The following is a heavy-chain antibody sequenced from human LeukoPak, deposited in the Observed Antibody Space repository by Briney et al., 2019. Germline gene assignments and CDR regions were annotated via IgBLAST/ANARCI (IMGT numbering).Heavy chain of an antibody. CDR3: ARDRYCSGGSCYGMDV. CDR1: GYTFTGYY. D-gene: IGHD2-15*01. Sequence: GASVKVSCKASGYTFTGYYMHWVRQAPGQGLEWMGWINPNSGGTNYAQKFQGRVTMTRDTSISTAYMELSRLRSDDTAVYYCARDRYCSGGSCYGMDVWGQGTTVTVSS. V-gene: IGHV1-2*02. CDR2: INPNSGGT. J-gene: IGHJ6*02.